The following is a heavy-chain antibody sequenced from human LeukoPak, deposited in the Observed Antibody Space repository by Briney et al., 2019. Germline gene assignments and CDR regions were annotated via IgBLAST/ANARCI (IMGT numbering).Heavy chain of an antibody. J-gene: IGHJ4*02. Sequence: ASETLSLTCAVYGGSFSGYYWSWIRQPPGKGPEWIGEINHSGNTNYNPSLKSRVTISVDTSKNQFSLKLSSVTAADTAVYYCARIGATGNLYYFDYWGQGTLVTVSS. D-gene: IGHD1-26*01. CDR1: GGSFSGYY. CDR3: ARIGATGNLYYFDY. V-gene: IGHV4-34*01. CDR2: INHSGNT.